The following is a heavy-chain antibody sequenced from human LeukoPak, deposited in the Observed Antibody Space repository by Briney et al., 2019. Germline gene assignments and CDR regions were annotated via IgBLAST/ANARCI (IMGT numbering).Heavy chain of an antibody. V-gene: IGHV4-34*01. CDR3: ARGRISLGYCSSTSCSRSPYYYYMDV. D-gene: IGHD2-2*01. Sequence: SETLSLTCAVYGGSFSGYYWSWVRQPPGKGLEWIGEINHSGSTNYNPSLKTRLPISVHPSKNQSSLKLSSVTAADTAVYYCARGRISLGYCSSTSCSRSPYYYYMDVWGKGTTVTVSS. CDR1: GGSFSGYY. CDR2: INHSGST. J-gene: IGHJ6*03.